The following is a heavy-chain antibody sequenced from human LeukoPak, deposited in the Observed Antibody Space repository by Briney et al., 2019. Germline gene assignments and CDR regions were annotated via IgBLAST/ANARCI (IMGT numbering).Heavy chain of an antibody. CDR2: INPNSGGT. V-gene: IGHV1-2*02. CDR3: ARRTYGDYLYWYFDL. D-gene: IGHD4-17*01. CDR1: GYTFTGYY. Sequence: ASVKVSCKASGYTFTGYYMHWVRPAPGQGLEWMGWINPNSGGTNYAQKFQGRVTMTRDTTISTAYMELSRLRSDDTAVYYCARRTYGDYLYWYFDLWGRGTLVTVSS. J-gene: IGHJ2*01.